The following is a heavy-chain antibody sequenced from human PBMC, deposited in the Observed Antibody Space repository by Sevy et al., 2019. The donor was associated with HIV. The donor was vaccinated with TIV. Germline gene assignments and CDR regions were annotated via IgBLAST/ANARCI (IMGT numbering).Heavy chain of an antibody. V-gene: IGHV4-61*01. D-gene: IGHD2-2*01. CDR2: IYYSGRT. J-gene: IGHJ6*02. CDR1: GGSISRGSYY. Sequence: SETLSLTCTVSGGSISRGSYYWSWIRQPPGKGLEWIGYIYYSGRTNYNPSLKSRVTTSVDTSKNQFSLKLSSVTAADTAVYYCARVLSTSWAYGMDVWGQGTTVTVSS. CDR3: ARVLSTSWAYGMDV.